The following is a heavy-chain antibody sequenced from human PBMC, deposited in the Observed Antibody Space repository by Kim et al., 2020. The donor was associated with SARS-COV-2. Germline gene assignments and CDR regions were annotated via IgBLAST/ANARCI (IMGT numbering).Heavy chain of an antibody. CDR2: IFCNGGGK. V-gene: IGHV3-23*01. J-gene: IGHJ4*02. CDR3: ATDRHPDGKWEVDF. D-gene: IGHD1-26*01. CDR1: RFAFSTYT. Sequence: GGSLRLSCAASRFAFSTYTMNWVRQAPGKGLEWLSGIFCNGGGKYYAASVRGRFTISRDNSKNYLYLQMNSLRTEDTAVYYCATDRHPDGKWEVDFLGPGTLLTVS.